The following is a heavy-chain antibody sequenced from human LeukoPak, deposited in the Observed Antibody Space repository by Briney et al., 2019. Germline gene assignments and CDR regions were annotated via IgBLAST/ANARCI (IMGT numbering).Heavy chain of an antibody. Sequence: PGGSLRLSCAAPEFTFSNYAMSWVRQAPGKGLEWVSVITNSGGNTYYADSVKGRFTISRDNSKNTLHLQMNSLRGEDTAVYYCAKDSGGGVNTPINYWGQGTLVTVSS. CDR3: AKDSGGGVNTPINY. V-gene: IGHV3-23*01. CDR1: EFTFSNYA. CDR2: ITNSGGNT. D-gene: IGHD2-15*01. J-gene: IGHJ4*02.